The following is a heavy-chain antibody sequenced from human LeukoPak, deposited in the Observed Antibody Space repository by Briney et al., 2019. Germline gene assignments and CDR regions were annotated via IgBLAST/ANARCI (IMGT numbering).Heavy chain of an antibody. CDR1: GGSISSYY. CDR2: IYYSGST. CDR3: ARVSITMVRGVILYYFDY. J-gene: IGHJ4*02. V-gene: IGHV4-59*01. Sequence: KPSETLSLTXTVSGGSISSYYWSWIRQPPGKGLEWIGYIYYSGSTNYNPSLKSRVTISVDTSKNQFSLKLSSVTAADTAVYYCARVSITMVRGVILYYFDYWGQGTLVTVSS. D-gene: IGHD3-10*01.